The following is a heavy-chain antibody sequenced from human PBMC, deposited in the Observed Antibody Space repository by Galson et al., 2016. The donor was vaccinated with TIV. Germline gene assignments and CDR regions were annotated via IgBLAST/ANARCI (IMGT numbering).Heavy chain of an antibody. CDR3: ARDSVSFGSGSYYPSSFDY. Sequence: QSGAEVKKTGESLKISCRGSGYPFSGYYIGRVRQAPGQGLEWMGRIIPIFDTTNYAQNFQGRVTIIADKSTNTVYMEVSRLRSDDTAVYYCARDSVSFGSGSYYPSSFDYWGQGTLVTVSS. V-gene: IGHV1-69*06. CDR2: IIPIFDTT. D-gene: IGHD3-10*01. J-gene: IGHJ4*02. CDR1: GYPFSGYY.